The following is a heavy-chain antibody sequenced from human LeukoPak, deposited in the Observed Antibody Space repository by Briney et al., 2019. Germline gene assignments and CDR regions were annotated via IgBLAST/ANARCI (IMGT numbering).Heavy chain of an antibody. CDR3: AKDSSGPFYYFDY. D-gene: IGHD6-19*01. J-gene: IGHJ4*02. CDR2: ISGSGDST. CDR1: GFTFSSYA. V-gene: IGHV3-23*01. Sequence: GGSLRLSCAASGFTFSSYAMSWVRQAPGKGLEWVSAISGSGDSTYYADSVKGRFTISRDNSKNTLYLQMNSLRAEDTAVYYCAKDSSGPFYYFDYWGQGTLVTVSS.